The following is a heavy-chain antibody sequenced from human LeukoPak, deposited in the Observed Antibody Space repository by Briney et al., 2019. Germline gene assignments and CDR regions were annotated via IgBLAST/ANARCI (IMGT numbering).Heavy chain of an antibody. V-gene: IGHV3-15*01. CDR3: TTEIGYSSSSSRDY. CDR2: IKSKTDGGTT. D-gene: IGHD6-6*01. CDR1: GFTFSNAW. J-gene: IGHJ4*02. Sequence: PGGSLRLSCAASGFTFSNAWMSWVRQAPGKGLEWVGRIKSKTDGGTTDYAAPVKGRFTISRDDSKNTLYLQMNSLKTEDTAVYYCTTEIGYSSSSSRDYWGQGTLVTVSS.